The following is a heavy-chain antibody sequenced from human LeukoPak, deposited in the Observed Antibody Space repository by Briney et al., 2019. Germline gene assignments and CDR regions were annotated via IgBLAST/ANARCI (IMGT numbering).Heavy chain of an antibody. CDR3: AGTNSYGYYLHY. J-gene: IGHJ4*02. V-gene: IGHV1-2*02. D-gene: IGHD5-18*01. CDR1: GYTFTGYY. CDR2: INPNSGGT. Sequence: ASVKVPCKASGYTFTGYYIHWVRQAPGQGLEWMGWINPNSGGTNYAQKFQGRVTMTRDTSISTAYMELSRLRSDDTAVYFCAGTNSYGYYLHYWGQGTLVTVSS.